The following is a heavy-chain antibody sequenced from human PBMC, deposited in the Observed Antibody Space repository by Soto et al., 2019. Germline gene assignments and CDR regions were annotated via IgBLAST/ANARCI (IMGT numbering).Heavy chain of an antibody. V-gene: IGHV1-18*01. CDR3: ARTLYGDNVDY. J-gene: IGHJ4*02. CDR2: ISAYNGNT. CDR1: GYTFTSYG. Sequence: GASVKVSCKASGYTFTSYGISWVRQAPGQGLEWMGWISAYNGNTKYSQKFQGRVTMTRNTSISTAYMELSSLRSEDTAVYYCARTLYGDNVDYWGQGTLVTVSS. D-gene: IGHD4-17*01.